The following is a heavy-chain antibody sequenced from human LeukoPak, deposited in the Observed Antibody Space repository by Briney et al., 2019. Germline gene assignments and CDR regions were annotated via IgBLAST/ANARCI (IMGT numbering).Heavy chain of an antibody. CDR2: INSDGSST. CDR1: GFTFSSYW. V-gene: IGHV3-74*01. Sequence: GGSLRLSCAASGFTFSSYWMHWVRQAPGKGLVWVSSINSDGSSTSYADSVKGRFTISRDNAKNTLYLQMNSLRAEDTAVYYCARDRGYSGYVNWFDPWGQGTLVTVSS. CDR3: ARDRGYSGYVNWFDP. D-gene: IGHD5-12*01. J-gene: IGHJ5*02.